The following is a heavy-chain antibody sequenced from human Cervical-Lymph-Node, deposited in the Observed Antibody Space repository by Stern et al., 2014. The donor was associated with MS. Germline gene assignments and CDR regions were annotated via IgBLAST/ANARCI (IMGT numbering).Heavy chain of an antibody. CDR2: IFPVFGKP. CDR3: ALSSETSDRWYSLGYDL. V-gene: IGHV1-69*01. D-gene: IGHD6-13*01. J-gene: IGHJ5*02. CDR1: GGTFSKFP. Sequence: QVQLVQSGAEVTKPGSSVKASCKASGGTFSKFPSSWVRQAPGQGLEWMGGIFPVFGKPTYAQEFRGRVTITADVSTSTVYMELSSLRSDDTAVYYCALSSETSDRWYSLGYDLWGQGTLVTVSS.